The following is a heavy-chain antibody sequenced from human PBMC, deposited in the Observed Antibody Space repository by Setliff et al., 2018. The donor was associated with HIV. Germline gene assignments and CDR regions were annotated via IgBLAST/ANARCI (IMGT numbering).Heavy chain of an antibody. D-gene: IGHD1-1*01. CDR2: IKQDGSEK. Sequence: GGSLRLSCAASGFTFSSYWMSWVRQAPGKGLEWMANIKQDGSEKYYVDSVKGRFTISRDNAKNSLYLQMNSLRAEDTAVYYCARESTTLNPPIPFDCWGQGTLVTVSS. CDR1: GFTFSSYW. CDR3: ARESTTLNPPIPFDC. V-gene: IGHV3-7*03. J-gene: IGHJ4*02.